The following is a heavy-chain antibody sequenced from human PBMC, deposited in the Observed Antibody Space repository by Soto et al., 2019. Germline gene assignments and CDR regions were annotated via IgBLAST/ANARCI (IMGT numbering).Heavy chain of an antibody. J-gene: IGHJ4*02. CDR1: GGTFSSYA. CDR2: IIPIFGTA. D-gene: IGHD3-22*01. Sequence: SVKVSCKASGGTFSSYAISWVRQAPGQGLEWMGGIIPIFGTANYAQKFQGRVTITADKSTSTAYMELSSLRSEDTAVYYCARDSISYDSSDAGGYWGQGTLVTVSS. V-gene: IGHV1-69*06. CDR3: ARDSISYDSSDAGGY.